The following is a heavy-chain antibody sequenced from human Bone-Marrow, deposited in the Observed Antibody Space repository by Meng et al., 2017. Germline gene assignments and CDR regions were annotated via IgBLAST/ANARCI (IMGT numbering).Heavy chain of an antibody. Sequence: GESLKISCAVSGFTFSTSAMSWVRQAPGKGLEWVSFIDISGETTSYADSVKGRFTISRDNSKNTLYLQMNSLKTEDTAVYYCATRGDHGVHYFDYWGQGTLVTVSS. J-gene: IGHJ4*02. D-gene: IGHD2-21*02. CDR3: ATRGDHGVHYFDY. CDR2: IDISGETT. CDR1: GFTFSTSA. V-gene: IGHV3-23*01.